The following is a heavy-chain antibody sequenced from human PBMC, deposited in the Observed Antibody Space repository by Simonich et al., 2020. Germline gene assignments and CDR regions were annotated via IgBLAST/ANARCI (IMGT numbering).Heavy chain of an antibody. CDR2: INPKSGGT. Sequence: QVQLVQSGAEVKKPGASVKVSCKASGYTFTGYYMHWVRQAPGQGLEGMGWINPKSGGTNYEQKFQGRVTRTRDTSISTAYMELSRLRSDDTAVYYCARVEYSSSGYFDLWGRGTLVTVSS. V-gene: IGHV1-2*02. D-gene: IGHD6-6*01. CDR1: GYTFTGYY. CDR3: ARVEYSSSGYFDL. J-gene: IGHJ2*01.